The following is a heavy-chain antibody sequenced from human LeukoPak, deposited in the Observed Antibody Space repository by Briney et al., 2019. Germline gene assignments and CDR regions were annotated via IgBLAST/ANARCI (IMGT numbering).Heavy chain of an antibody. Sequence: GSSVKVSCKASGYTFTDYYMHWVRQAPGQGLDWVGWINPTSGATNYAQKVQGRVTMTRDTSNNTSYMELSRLRSDDTAVYYCAREFRTTTWSFDAIDLWGQGTTVTVSS. CDR1: GYTFTDYY. D-gene: IGHD1/OR15-1a*01. CDR3: AREFRTTTWSFDAIDL. V-gene: IGHV1-2*02. J-gene: IGHJ3*01. CDR2: INPTSGAT.